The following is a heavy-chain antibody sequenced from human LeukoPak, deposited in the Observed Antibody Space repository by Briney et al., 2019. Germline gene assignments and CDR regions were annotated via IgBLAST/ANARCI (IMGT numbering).Heavy chain of an antibody. CDR1: GFTFSSYS. D-gene: IGHD4-17*01. V-gene: IGHV3-21*01. J-gene: IGHJ1*01. CDR3: VRDMTTATTCYLQH. Sequence: GGSLRLXCAASGFTFSSYSMKWVRQAPGKGLEWVSSISSSSSYIYYADSVKGRFTISRDNAKNSLYVQMNSLRAEDTAVYYCVRDMTTATTCYLQHWGQGTLVTVSS. CDR2: ISSSSSYI.